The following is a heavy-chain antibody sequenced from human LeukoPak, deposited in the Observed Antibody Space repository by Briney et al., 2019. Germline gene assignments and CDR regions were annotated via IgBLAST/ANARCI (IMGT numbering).Heavy chain of an antibody. CDR3: AIYGDYTFDY. CDR2: INHSGST. J-gene: IGHJ4*02. V-gene: IGHV4-34*01. Sequence: MASATLSLTCAVYGGSFSGYYRSWIRQPPGKGLEWIGKINHSGSTNYNPSLKSRVTMSVDTSKNQFSLNLSSVTAADTGVYYCAIYGDYTFDYWGEGTLVTVSS. CDR1: GGSFSGYY. D-gene: IGHD4-17*01.